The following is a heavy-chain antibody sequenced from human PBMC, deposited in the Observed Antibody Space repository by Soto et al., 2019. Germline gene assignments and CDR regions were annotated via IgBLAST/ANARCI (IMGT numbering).Heavy chain of an antibody. CDR2: ISAYNGNT. J-gene: IGHJ5*02. D-gene: IGHD2-2*01. CDR3: ARDCSSTSCLWFDP. Sequence: ASVKVSCKASGYTFTSYGISWVRQAPGQGLEWMGWISAYNGNTNYAQKLQGRVTMTTDTSTSTAYMELRSLRSDDTAVYYCARDCSSTSCLWFDPWGQGTLVTVSS. CDR1: GYTFTSYG. V-gene: IGHV1-18*01.